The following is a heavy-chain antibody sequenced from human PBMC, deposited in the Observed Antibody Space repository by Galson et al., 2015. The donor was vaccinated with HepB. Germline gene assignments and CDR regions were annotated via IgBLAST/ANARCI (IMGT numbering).Heavy chain of an antibody. J-gene: IGHJ6*02. CDR1: GFTFSSYW. CDR3: AREITVTAVVGGMDV. Sequence: SLRLSCAASGFTFSSYWMHWVRQAPGKGLVWVSRINSDGSSTSYADSVKGRFTISRDNAKNTLYLQMNSLRAEDTAVYYCAREITVTAVVGGMDVWGQGTTVTVSS. V-gene: IGHV3-74*01. D-gene: IGHD4-17*01. CDR2: INSDGSST.